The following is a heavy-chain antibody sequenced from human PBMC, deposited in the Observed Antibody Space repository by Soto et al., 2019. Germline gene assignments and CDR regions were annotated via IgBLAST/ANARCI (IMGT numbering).Heavy chain of an antibody. D-gene: IGHD6-13*01. Sequence: GGSLRLSCVSSGLTFSADWMHWVRQAPGKGLVWVSRIKGDASSTTYADFVEGRFTISRDNAKNTLYLQMNSLRVEDTAVYYCARLSEISSTWGQGTLVTVSS. CDR1: GLTFSADW. CDR2: IKGDASST. CDR3: ARLSEISST. V-gene: IGHV3-74*01. J-gene: IGHJ4*02.